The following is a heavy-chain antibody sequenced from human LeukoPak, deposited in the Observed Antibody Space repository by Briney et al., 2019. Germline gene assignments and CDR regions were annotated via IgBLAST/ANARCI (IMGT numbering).Heavy chain of an antibody. CDR1: GGSFSGYY. CDR3: ARGASHLGATRIMCY. J-gene: IGHJ4*02. CDR2: INHSGST. D-gene: IGHD1-26*01. V-gene: IGHV4-34*01. Sequence: SETLSLTCAVYGGSFSGYYWSWIRQPPGKGLEWIGEINHSGSTNYNPSLKSRVTISVDTSKNQFSLKLSSVTAADTAVYYCARGASHLGATRIMCYWGQGTLVTVSS.